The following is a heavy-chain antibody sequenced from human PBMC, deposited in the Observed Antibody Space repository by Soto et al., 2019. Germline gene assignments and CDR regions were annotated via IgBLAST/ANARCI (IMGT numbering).Heavy chain of an antibody. V-gene: IGHV6-1*01. J-gene: IGHJ5*02. D-gene: IGHD6-6*01. CDR2: TYYRSKWYN. CDR3: ARTLSSSAENWFDP. Sequence: PSQTLSLTCAISGDSVSSNSAAWNWIRQSPSRGLEWLGRTYYRSKWYNDNAVSVKSRITINPDTSKNQFSLQLNSVTPEDTAVYFFARTLSSSAENWFDPWGQGTLVTVSS. CDR1: GDSVSSNSAA.